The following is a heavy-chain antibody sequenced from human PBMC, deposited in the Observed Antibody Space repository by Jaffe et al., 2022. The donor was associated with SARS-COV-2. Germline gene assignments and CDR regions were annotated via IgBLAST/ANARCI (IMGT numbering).Heavy chain of an antibody. CDR3: TTDLLAVSLDYYYYGMDV. Sequence: EVQLVESGGGLVKPGGSLRLSCAASGFTFSNAWMSWVRQAPGKGLEWVGRIKSKTDGGTTDYAAPVKGRFTISRDDSKNTLYLQMNSLKTEDTAVYYCTTDLLAVSLDYYYYGMDVWGQGTTVTVSS. CDR2: IKSKTDGGTT. D-gene: IGHD3-22*01. V-gene: IGHV3-15*01. J-gene: IGHJ6*02. CDR1: GFTFSNAW.